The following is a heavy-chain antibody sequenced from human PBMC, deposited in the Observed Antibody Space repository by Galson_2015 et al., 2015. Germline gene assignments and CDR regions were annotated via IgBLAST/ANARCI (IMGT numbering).Heavy chain of an antibody. J-gene: IGHJ6*03. CDR1: GFTFSSYG. D-gene: IGHD3-10*01. CDR3: ARDRYGSGSYSGYMDV. Sequence: SLRLSCAASGFTFSSYGMHWVRQAPGKGLEWVAVISYDGSNKYYADSVKGRFTISRDNSKNTLYLQMNSLRAEDTAVYYCARDRYGSGSYSGYMDVWGKGTTVTVSS. V-gene: IGHV3-30*03. CDR2: ISYDGSNK.